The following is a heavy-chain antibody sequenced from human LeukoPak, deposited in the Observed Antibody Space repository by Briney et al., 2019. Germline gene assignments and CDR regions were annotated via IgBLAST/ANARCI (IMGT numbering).Heavy chain of an antibody. CDR2: INQDGSTE. CDR1: GFTFSNYW. V-gene: IGHV3-7*01. D-gene: IGHD1-26*01. Sequence: GGSLGLSCAASGFTFSNYWMHWVRQAPGKGLEWVANINQDGSTEQYVGSLKARFTIFRDNAKNSLYLQMNSLRVDDTAVYYCTGERVESGFDIWGQGTLVTVSS. CDR3: TGERVESGFDI. J-gene: IGHJ3*02.